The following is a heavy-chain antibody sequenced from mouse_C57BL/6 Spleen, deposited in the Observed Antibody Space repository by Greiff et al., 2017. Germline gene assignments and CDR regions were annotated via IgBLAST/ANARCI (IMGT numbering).Heavy chain of an antibody. V-gene: IGHV1-9*01. CDR1: GYTFSGYW. CDR2: ILPGSGST. Sequence: QVQLKESGAELMKPGASVKLSCKATGYTFSGYWIAWVKQRPGHGLEWIGEILPGSGSTNYNEKFKGKATFTADTSSNTAYMQLSSLTTEDSAIYYCARSPSQLRLPWFAYWGQGTLVTVSA. J-gene: IGHJ3*01. D-gene: IGHD3-2*02. CDR3: ARSPSQLRLPWFAY.